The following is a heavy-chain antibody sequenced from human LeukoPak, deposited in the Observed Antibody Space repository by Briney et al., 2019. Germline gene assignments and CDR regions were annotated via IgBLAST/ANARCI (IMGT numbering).Heavy chain of an antibody. D-gene: IGHD4-23*01. V-gene: IGHV1-18*01. J-gene: IGHJ3*02. Sequence: ASVKVSCKASGYTFTSYGISWVRQAPGQGLEWMGWISAYNGHTNYAQKFQGRVTMTEDTSTDTAYMELSSLRSEDTAVYYCATARSEMSTVVTAGAYAFDIWGQGTMVTVSS. CDR3: ATARSEMSTVVTAGAYAFDI. CDR2: ISAYNGHT. CDR1: GYTFTSYG.